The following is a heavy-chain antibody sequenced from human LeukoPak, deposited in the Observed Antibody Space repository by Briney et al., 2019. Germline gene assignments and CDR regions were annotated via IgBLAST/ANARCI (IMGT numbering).Heavy chain of an antibody. J-gene: IGHJ4*02. CDR2: MSSDGNNK. V-gene: IGHV3-30*04. D-gene: IGHD5-24*01. Sequence: GGSLRLSCAASGFTFNTYPMHWVRQAPGKGLEWVALMSSDGNNKYYADSVKGRFTISRDNSKNRLYLQVDSLRTEDTAMYYCARGGYIDALNCWGLGTLVTVSS. CDR1: GFTFNTYP. CDR3: ARGGYIDALNC.